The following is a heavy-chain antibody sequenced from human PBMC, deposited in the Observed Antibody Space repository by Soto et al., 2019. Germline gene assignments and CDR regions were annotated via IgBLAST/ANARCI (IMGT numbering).Heavy chain of an antibody. V-gene: IGHV4-39*01. CDR3: ARHDLLVAHLFDY. CDR2: IYYSGSS. Sequence: PSETLSLTCSVSGGSISNENYYWGWIRQPPGKGLEWIGSIYYSGSSYYNPSLKSRVTISVDTSKNQFSLKLSSVTAADTAVYYCARHDLLVAHLFDYWGQGTLVTVSS. CDR1: GGSISNENYY. J-gene: IGHJ4*02. D-gene: IGHD5-12*01.